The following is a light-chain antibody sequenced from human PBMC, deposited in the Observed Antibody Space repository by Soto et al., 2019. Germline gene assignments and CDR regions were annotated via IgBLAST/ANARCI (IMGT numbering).Light chain of an antibody. Sequence: EIVLTQSPGTLSLSPGERATLSCRARQSVSSSYLAWYHQKPGQAPRLLIYGASIRATGIPDRFSGSGSGTDFTLTISRLEPEEFAVYYCQQYGSSPRYTFGQGNQLEIK. CDR3: QQYGSSPRYT. CDR2: GAS. J-gene: IGKJ2*01. CDR1: QSVSSSY. V-gene: IGKV3-20*01.